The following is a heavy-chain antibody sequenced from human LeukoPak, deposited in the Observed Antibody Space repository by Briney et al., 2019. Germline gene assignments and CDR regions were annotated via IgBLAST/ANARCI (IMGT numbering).Heavy chain of an antibody. CDR1: GGTFSSYA. Sequence: ASVKVSCKASGGTFSSYAISWVRQAPGQGLEWMGRIIPILGIANYAQKFQGRVTITADKSTSTAYMELSSLRSEDTAVYYCARDLVATGNDYWGQGTLVTVSS. CDR2: IIPILGIA. J-gene: IGHJ4*02. V-gene: IGHV1-69*04. CDR3: ARDLVATGNDY. D-gene: IGHD5-12*01.